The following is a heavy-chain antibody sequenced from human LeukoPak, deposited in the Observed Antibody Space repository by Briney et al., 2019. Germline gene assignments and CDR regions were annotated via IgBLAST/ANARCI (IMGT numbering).Heavy chain of an antibody. D-gene: IGHD4/OR15-4a*01. Sequence: GGSLRLSCAASGFRFNTYWMSWVRQAPGKGLESVANIKQDGNEKYYADSVKGRFTISRDNGKNSLDLQMNSLRADDTAVYYCARDTLGEGEDANYAVYYFDYWGQGTVVTVSS. J-gene: IGHJ4*02. CDR3: ARDTLGEGEDANYAVYYFDY. CDR2: IKQDGNEK. CDR1: GFRFNTYW. V-gene: IGHV3-7*01.